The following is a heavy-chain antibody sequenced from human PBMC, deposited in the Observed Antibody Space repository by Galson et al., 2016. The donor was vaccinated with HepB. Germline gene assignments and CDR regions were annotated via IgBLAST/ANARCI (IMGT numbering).Heavy chain of an antibody. CDR2: IYPGDSDS. D-gene: IGHD5-24*01. Sequence: QSGAEVKKPGESLKISCKGSGYSFTSYWIAWVRQLPGKGLEWMGIIYPGDSDSRYSPSFQGQVTISADKSISTAYLQWSSVRASDTAMYYCARPRGMGTLDVFKFWGQGTSVAVSS. J-gene: IGHJ3*01. V-gene: IGHV5-51*03. CDR1: GYSFTSYW. CDR3: ARPRGMGTLDVFKF.